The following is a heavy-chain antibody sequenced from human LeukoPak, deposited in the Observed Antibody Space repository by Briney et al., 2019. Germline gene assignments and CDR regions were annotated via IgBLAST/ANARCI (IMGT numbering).Heavy chain of an antibody. CDR3: ARASVEMATIRAFYFDY. CDR1: GGSINTY. J-gene: IGHJ4*02. D-gene: IGHD5-24*01. V-gene: IGHV4-59*01. CDR2: IYYTGST. Sequence: SETLSLPCTVSGGSINTYWSWIRQPPGKGLEWIGYIYYTGSTNHNPSLKSRVTISVDTSKNQFSLKLSSVTAADTAVYYCARASVEMATIRAFYFDYWGQGTLVTVSS.